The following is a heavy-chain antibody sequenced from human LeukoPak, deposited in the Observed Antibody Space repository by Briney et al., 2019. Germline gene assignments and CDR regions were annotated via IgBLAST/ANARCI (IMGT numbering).Heavy chain of an antibody. CDR1: GFSVSSNY. J-gene: IGHJ4*02. CDR2: IYREGST. D-gene: IGHD4-11*01. V-gene: IGHV3-53*01. CDR3: AKDSYSNYGRADY. Sequence: GGSLRLSCAASGFSVSSNYMSWVRQAPGKGLEWVSVIYREGSTFYADSVKGRFTISRDNSKNTLYLQMNSLRAEDTAVYYCAKDSYSNYGRADYWGQGTLVTVSS.